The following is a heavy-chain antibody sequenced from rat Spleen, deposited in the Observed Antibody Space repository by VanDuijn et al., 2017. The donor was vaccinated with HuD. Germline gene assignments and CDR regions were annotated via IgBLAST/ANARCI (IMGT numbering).Heavy chain of an antibody. CDR1: GLSFSNYD. Sequence: EVQLVESGGGLVQPGRSMKLSCAASGLSFSNYDMAWVRQAPGRGLEWVASITNTGNTTYYPDSMKGRFTISRDNAKSTLYLQMNSLRSEDTATYYCARPHNYRYVMDAWGQGTSVTVSS. J-gene: IGHJ4*01. V-gene: IGHV5-22*01. CDR2: ITNTGNTT. D-gene: IGHD1-10*01. CDR3: ARPHNYRYVMDA.